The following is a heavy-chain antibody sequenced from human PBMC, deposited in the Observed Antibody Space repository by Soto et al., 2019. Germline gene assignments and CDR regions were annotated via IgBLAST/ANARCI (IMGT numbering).Heavy chain of an antibody. D-gene: IGHD3-22*01. Sequence: GASVKISCRASGYTFTSYGSSGVRQAPGQGLEWIGWISAYNGNTNYAQKLQGRVTMTTDTSTSTAYMELRSLRSDDTAVYYCARGHPWYDYDSRYFECWAQRTLVAVSS. CDR2: ISAYNGNT. V-gene: IGHV1-18*01. CDR3: ARGHPWYDYDSRYFEC. CDR1: GYTFTSYG. J-gene: IGHJ4*02.